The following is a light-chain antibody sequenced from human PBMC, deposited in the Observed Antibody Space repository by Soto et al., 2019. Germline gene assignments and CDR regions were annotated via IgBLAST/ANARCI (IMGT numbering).Light chain of an antibody. CDR3: QQLNTYPVT. CDR1: QGISSY. Sequence: DIQLTQSPSFLSASVGDRVTITCRASQGISSYLAWYQQKPGKAPKLLIYSASTLQSGVPSRFSGSESGSEFTLTISSLQLEDFGTYYCQQLNTYPVTFGPGTKVDIK. V-gene: IGKV1-9*01. J-gene: IGKJ3*01. CDR2: SAS.